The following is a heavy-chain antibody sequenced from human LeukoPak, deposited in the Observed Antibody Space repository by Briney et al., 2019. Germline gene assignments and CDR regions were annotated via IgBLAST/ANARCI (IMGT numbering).Heavy chain of an antibody. D-gene: IGHD3-22*01. V-gene: IGHV3-53*01. J-gene: IGHJ3*02. CDR3: ARGRPYYYDSSGYYPYDAFDI. Sequence: GGSLRLSCAASGFTVSSNYMSWVRQAPGKGLEWVSVIYSGGSTYYADSEKGRFTISRDNSKNTLYLQMNSLRAEDTAVYYCARGRPYYYDSSGYYPYDAFDIWGQGTMVTVSS. CDR2: IYSGGST. CDR1: GFTVSSNY.